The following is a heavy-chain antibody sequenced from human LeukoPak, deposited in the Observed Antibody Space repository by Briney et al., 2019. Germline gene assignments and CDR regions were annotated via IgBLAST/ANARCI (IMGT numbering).Heavy chain of an antibody. CDR1: GYSFTSYW. J-gene: IGHJ4*02. CDR3: ARPSAGSVGH. V-gene: IGHV5-51*01. CDR2: IYPADSDT. Sequence: GESLKISCKVSGYSFTSYWIGWVRQMPGKGLEWMGIIYPADSDTTYSPSFQSQVTISADKSISTAYLQWSSLKVPDTAMYYCARPSAGSVGHWGQGTLVTVSS. D-gene: IGHD6-13*01.